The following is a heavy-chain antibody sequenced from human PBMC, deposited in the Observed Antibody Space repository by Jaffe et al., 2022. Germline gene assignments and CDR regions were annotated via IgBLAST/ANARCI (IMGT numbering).Heavy chain of an antibody. CDR1: GYSISSGYY. J-gene: IGHJ3*02. CDR2: IYHSGST. Sequence: QVQLQESGPGLVKPSETLSLTCAVSGYSISSGYYWGWIRQPPGKGLEWIGSIYHSGSTYYNPSLKSRVTISVDTSKNQFSLKLSSVTAADTAVYYCARSLGYDSSGPVSGAFDIWGQGTMVTVSS. V-gene: IGHV4-38-2*01. D-gene: IGHD3-22*01. CDR3: ARSLGYDSSGPVSGAFDI.